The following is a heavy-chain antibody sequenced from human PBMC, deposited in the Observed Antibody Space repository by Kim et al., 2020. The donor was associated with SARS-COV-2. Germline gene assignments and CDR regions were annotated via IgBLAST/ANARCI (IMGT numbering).Heavy chain of an antibody. J-gene: IGHJ6*02. CDR3: ARVLGPYYDFPWYYYGMDV. CDR1: GFTFSSYS. V-gene: IGHV3-21*01. D-gene: IGHD3-3*01. Sequence: GGSLRLSCAASGFTFSSYSMNWVRQAPGKGLEWVSSISSSSSYIYYADSVKGRFTISRDNAKNSLYLQMNSLRAEDTAVYYCARVLGPYYDFPWYYYGMDVWGQGTTVTVSS. CDR2: ISSSSSYI.